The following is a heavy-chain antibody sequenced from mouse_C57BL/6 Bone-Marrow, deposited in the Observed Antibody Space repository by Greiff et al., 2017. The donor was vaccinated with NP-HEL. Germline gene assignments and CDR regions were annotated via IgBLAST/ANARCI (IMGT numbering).Heavy chain of an antibody. CDR2: IFPGNSYT. CDR1: GYTFTSYW. CDR3: TPIYYGYHGD. V-gene: IGHV1-5*01. Sequence: SGTVLARPGASVKMSCKTSGYTFTSYWMHWVKQRPGQGLEWNGAIFPGNSYTSYNQKFKGKAKLTAVTSDRTAYIELSSLTNEDSAVYYCTPIYYGYHGDWGKGTTLTVAS. D-gene: IGHD2-2*01. J-gene: IGHJ2*01.